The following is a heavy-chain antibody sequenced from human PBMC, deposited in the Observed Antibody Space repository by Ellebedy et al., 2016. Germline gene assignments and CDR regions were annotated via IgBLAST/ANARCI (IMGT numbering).Heavy chain of an antibody. V-gene: IGHV3-30-3*01. D-gene: IGHD6-13*01. CDR2: ISYDGSNK. CDR3: AKVPVAAAGTYYFDY. CDR1: GFTFSSYA. Sequence: GESLKISXAASGFTFSSYAMHWVRQAPGKGLEWVAVISYDGSNKYYADSVKGRFTISRDNSKNTLYLQMNSLRAEDTAVYYCAKVPVAAAGTYYFDYWGQGTLVTVSS. J-gene: IGHJ4*02.